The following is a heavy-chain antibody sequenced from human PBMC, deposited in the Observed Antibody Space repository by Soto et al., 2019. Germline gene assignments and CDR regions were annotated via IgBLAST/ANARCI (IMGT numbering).Heavy chain of an antibody. CDR2: INTDGSII. J-gene: IGHJ4*02. CDR1: GLIFSNYK. V-gene: IGHV3-74*01. CDR3: ARDTDGHHY. Sequence: GSLRLSCAASGLIFSNYKMHWVRQAPGKGLVWVSRINTDGSIIDYADSVKGRFTVSRDNAKNTLYLQMNSLRADDTAVYYCARDTDGHHYWGQGTLVTVSS.